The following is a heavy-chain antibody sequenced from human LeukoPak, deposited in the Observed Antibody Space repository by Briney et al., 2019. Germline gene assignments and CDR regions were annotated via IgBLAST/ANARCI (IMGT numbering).Heavy chain of an antibody. CDR3: AREFSSSYWFDP. V-gene: IGHV3-64*01. CDR2: ITSDGGRT. D-gene: IGHD6-6*01. CDR1: GFTFSSYP. J-gene: IGHJ5*02. Sequence: GGSLRLSCAASGFTFSSYPMHWVRQAPGERLEYVSAITSDGGRTYYANSVKGRFTISRDNSKSTLYLHMGSLRPEDTTVYYCAREFSSSYWFDPWGQGTLVTVSS.